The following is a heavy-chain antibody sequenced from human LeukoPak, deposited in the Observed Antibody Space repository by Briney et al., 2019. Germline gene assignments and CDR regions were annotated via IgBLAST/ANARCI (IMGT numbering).Heavy chain of an antibody. J-gene: IGHJ4*02. V-gene: IGHV1-18*01. CDR1: GYTFTSYS. CDR2: ISAYNGNT. Sequence: ASVKVSCKPSGYTFTSYSISWVRQAPGQGLEWMGWISAYNGNTDSAQKLQGRSTMTTDTSTSTAYMELRSLRSDDTAVYYCARGSRMGRGVDGDYWGQGTLVTVSS. CDR3: ARGSRMGRGVDGDY. D-gene: IGHD3-10*01.